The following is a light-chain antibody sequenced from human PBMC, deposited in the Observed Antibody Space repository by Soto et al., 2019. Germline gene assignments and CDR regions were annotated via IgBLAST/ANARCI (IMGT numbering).Light chain of an antibody. CDR1: SSDVGGYNY. CDR2: DVS. J-gene: IGLJ1*01. V-gene: IGLV2-11*01. Sequence: QSVLTQLRSVSGSPGQSVTISCTGASSDVGGYNYVSWYQQHPDKAPKLMIYDVSKRPSGVPDRFSGSKSGNTASLAISGLQTEDEADYYCCSYAGRYTYVFGTGTKVTVL. CDR3: CSYAGRYTYV.